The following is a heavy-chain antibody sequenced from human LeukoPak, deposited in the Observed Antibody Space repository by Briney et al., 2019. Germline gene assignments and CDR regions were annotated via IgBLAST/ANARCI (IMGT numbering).Heavy chain of an antibody. J-gene: IGHJ4*02. CDR2: ISSSGSTI. CDR1: GFTFSSYE. D-gene: IGHD3-10*01. V-gene: IGHV3-48*03. CDR3: ARGKVVRGVFFDY. Sequence: GGSLRLSCAASGFTFSSYEMNWVRQAPGKGLEGVSYISSSGSTIYYADSVKGRFTISRDNAKNSLYLQMNSLRAEDTAVYYCARGKVVRGVFFDYWGQGTLVTVSS.